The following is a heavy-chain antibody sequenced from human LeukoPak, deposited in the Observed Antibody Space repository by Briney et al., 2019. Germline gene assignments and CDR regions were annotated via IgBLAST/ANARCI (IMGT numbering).Heavy chain of an antibody. J-gene: IGHJ4*02. CDR2: INPNSGGT. V-gene: IGHV1-2*02. CDR3: ARVRSWTYFDY. Sequence: GASVKVSCKASGYTFTGYYMHWVRQAPGQGLEWMGWINPNSGGTNYAQKFQGRVTMTRDTSISAAYMELSRLRSDDTAVYHCARVRSWTYFDYWGQGTLVTVSS. D-gene: IGHD6-13*01. CDR1: GYTFTGYY.